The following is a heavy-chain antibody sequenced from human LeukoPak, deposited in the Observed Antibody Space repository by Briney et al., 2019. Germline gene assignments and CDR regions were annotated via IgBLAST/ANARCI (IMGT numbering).Heavy chain of an antibody. V-gene: IGHV7-4-1*02. CDR3: ARVQGSSWVDNWFDP. D-gene: IGHD6-13*01. CDR1: GYTFTSYA. CDR2: INTNTGNP. Sequence: ASVKVSCKASGYTFTSYAMNWVRQAPGQGLEWMGWINTNTGNPTYAQGFTGRFVFSLDTSVSTAYVQISSLKAEDTAVYYCARVQGSSWVDNWFDPWGQGTLVTVSS. J-gene: IGHJ5*02.